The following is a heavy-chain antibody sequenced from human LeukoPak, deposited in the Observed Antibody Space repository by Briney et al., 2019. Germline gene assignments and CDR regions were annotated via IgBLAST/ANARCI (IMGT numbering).Heavy chain of an antibody. CDR1: GYSFTDYY. D-gene: IGHD3-3*01. CDR2: INTKSGRT. Sequence: ASVKVSCKTSGYSFTDYYIHWVRQAPGQGLEWMGWINTKSGRTSSARKFQGRVTMTRDPSITTVYMDMAWLTSDDTAIYFCARADFIDAGPYLVGPWGQGTLVTVSS. CDR3: ARADFIDAGPYLVGP. V-gene: IGHV1-2*02. J-gene: IGHJ5*02.